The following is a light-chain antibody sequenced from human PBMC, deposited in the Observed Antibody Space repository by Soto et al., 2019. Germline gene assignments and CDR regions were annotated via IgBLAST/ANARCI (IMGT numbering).Light chain of an antibody. CDR3: CSSTGSDIHYV. CDR1: SSDVGAYNY. Sequence: QSALTQPASVSGSPGQSIAISCTGTSSDVGAYNYVSWYQHHPGKAPELIIYSVSHRPSGVSDRFSGSKSGNTASLTISGLQAEDEADYYCCSSTGSDIHYVFGAGTQLTVL. J-gene: IGLJ1*01. V-gene: IGLV2-14*03. CDR2: SVS.